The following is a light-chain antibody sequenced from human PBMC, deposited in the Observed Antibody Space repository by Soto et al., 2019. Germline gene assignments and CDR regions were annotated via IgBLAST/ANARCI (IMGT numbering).Light chain of an antibody. CDR1: SSDVGGYNY. V-gene: IGLV2-11*01. CDR2: DVN. CDR3: CSYAGNSYV. Sequence: QSALTQPPSVSGSPGQSVTISCTGTSSDVGGYNYVSWYQQHTGKAPEVMIYDVNQRPSGVPDRFTGSKSGNTASLTISGLQAEDEADYYCCSYAGNSYVFGAGTKLTVL. J-gene: IGLJ1*01.